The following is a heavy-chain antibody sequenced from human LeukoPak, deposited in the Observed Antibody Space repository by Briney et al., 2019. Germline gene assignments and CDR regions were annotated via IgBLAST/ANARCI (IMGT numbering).Heavy chain of an antibody. CDR3: ARHLAYGDYPLDY. CDR2: ISYSGGT. Sequence: SETLSLTCTVSGDSIYSYYWSWFQQPPGKRLEWIAYISYSGGTNYNPSLRSRVTISLDTSKNQVSLKVTSVTAADTAVYYCARHLAYGDYPLDYWGQGTLVTVSS. J-gene: IGHJ4*02. V-gene: IGHV4-59*08. D-gene: IGHD4-17*01. CDR1: GDSIYSYY.